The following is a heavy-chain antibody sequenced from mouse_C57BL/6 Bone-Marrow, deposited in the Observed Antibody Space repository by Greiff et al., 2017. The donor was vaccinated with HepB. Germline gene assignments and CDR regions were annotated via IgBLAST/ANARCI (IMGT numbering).Heavy chain of an antibody. D-gene: IGHD2-1*01. CDR2: INPSNGGT. Sequence: QVQLQQPGTELVKPGASVKLSCKASGYTFTSYWMHWVKQRPGQGLEWIGNINPSNGGTNYNEKFKSKATLTVDKSSSTAYMQLSSLTSEDSAVYYCARVQADGLIYGNYHYYAMDYWGQGTSVTVSS. CDR3: ARVQADGLIYGNYHYYAMDY. J-gene: IGHJ4*01. CDR1: GYTFTSYW. V-gene: IGHV1-53*01.